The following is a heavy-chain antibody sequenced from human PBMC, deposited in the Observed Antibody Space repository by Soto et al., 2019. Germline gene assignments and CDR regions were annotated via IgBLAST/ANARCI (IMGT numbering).Heavy chain of an antibody. V-gene: IGHV1-46*01. Sequence: QVQLVQSGAEVKKPGASVRVSCKAYGYTFTNYYMHCVRQAPGQGLDWMGIIYPSGGTTTYAKKFQGRVTVTRDTSTSIVYRELHSLRFEDTAVYYCAIDISGPKDYWGQGNLVTVSS. D-gene: IGHD3-10*01. J-gene: IGHJ4*02. CDR3: AIDISGPKDY. CDR1: GYTFTNYY. CDR2: IYPSGGTT.